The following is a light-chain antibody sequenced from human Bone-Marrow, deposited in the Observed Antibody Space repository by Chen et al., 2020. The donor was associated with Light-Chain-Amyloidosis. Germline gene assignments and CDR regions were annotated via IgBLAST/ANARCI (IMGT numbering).Light chain of an antibody. CDR2: DAS. CDR1: QDITNY. V-gene: IGKV1-33*01. Sequence: DIQLTQSPSPLSAAVGDRVTITCQASQDITNYLNRYQQKPGKAPKLLSYDASNLETGVPSRFSGSGSGTDFTFSISSLQPEDIATYYCQQYDHLPPSFGQGTKLEIK. CDR3: QQYDHLPPS. J-gene: IGKJ2*01.